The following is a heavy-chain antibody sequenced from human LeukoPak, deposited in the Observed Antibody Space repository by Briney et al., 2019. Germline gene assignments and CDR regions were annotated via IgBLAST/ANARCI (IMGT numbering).Heavy chain of an antibody. CDR3: ARARGYYDSGSSNWFDP. V-gene: IGHV3-30*04. D-gene: IGHD3-10*01. Sequence: GGSLTLSCAASGLTFSSYAMHWVRQAPGKGLEWVAVISYDGTNKYYADSVKGRFTISRDNSKNTLYLQMHSLRAEDRAVYYCARARGYYDSGSSNWFDPWGEGTLVTVSS. CDR1: GLTFSSYA. J-gene: IGHJ5*02. CDR2: ISYDGTNK.